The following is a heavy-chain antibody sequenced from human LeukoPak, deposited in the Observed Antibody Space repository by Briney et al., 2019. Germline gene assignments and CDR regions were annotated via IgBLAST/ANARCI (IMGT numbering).Heavy chain of an antibody. D-gene: IGHD1-26*01. CDR2: MNPNSGNT. CDR1: GYTFTGYY. J-gene: IGHJ5*02. Sequence: ASVKVSCKASGYTFTGYYIHWVRQATGQGLEWMGWMNPNSGNTGYAQKFQGRVTMTRNTSISTAYMELSSLRSEGTALYYCARDIAGATKGGWFDTWGQGTPVTVSS. V-gene: IGHV1-8*02. CDR3: ARDIAGATKGGWFDT.